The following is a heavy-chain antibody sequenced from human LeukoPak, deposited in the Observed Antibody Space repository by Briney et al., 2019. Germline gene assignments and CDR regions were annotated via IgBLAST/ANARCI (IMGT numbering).Heavy chain of an antibody. CDR3: AKRPRWGSSSWYYFDY. D-gene: IGHD6-13*01. Sequence: TGGSLRLSCAASGFTFSSYAMSWVRQAPGKGLEWVSAISGSGGSTYYADSVKGRFTISRDNSKNTLYLQMNSLRAEDTAVYYCAKRPRWGSSSWYYFDYWSQGTLVTVSS. V-gene: IGHV3-23*01. J-gene: IGHJ4*02. CDR1: GFTFSSYA. CDR2: ISGSGGST.